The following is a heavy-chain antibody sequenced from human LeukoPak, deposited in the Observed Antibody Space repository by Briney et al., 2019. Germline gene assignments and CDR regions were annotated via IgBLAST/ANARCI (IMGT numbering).Heavy chain of an antibody. CDR3: ARGRNEDYDRDWFDP. J-gene: IGHJ5*02. CDR2: MNPNSGNT. D-gene: IGHD3-9*01. CDR1: GYTFTSYD. Sequence: ASVRVSCKASGYTFTSYDINWVRQATGQGLEWMGWMNPNSGNTGYAQKFQGRVTMTRNTSISTAYMELSSLRSEDTAVYYCARGRNEDYDRDWFDPWGQGTLVTVSS. V-gene: IGHV1-8*01.